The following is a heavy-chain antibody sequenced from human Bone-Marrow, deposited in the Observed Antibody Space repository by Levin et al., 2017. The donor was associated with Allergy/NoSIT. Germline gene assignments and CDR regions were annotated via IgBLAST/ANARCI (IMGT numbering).Heavy chain of an antibody. J-gene: IGHJ4*02. Sequence: SQTLSLTCTVSGASIRSGDHYWSWIRQSPGKGLEWIGYIYYSGSTFYNPSLKSRVTISVDTSKNQFSLKLTSVTAADTAVFYCARDTAVATYSLGSFDFWGQGLLVTVSS. D-gene: IGHD5-18*01. CDR3: ARDTAVATYSLGSFDF. CDR1: GASIRSGDHY. CDR2: IYYSGST. V-gene: IGHV4-30-4*01.